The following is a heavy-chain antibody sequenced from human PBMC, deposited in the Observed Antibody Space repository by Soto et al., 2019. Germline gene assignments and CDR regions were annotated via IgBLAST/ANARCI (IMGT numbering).Heavy chain of an antibody. CDR2: IKEDGSEK. CDR1: GFTYSSSW. V-gene: IGHV3-7*01. Sequence: EVQLVESGGGLVQPGGSLRVSCAASGFTYSSSWMSWVRQAPGKGLEWVANIKEDGSEKYYVDSVKGRFTISRDNARNSLYLQLNSLRAEDTAVYYCATERRGYIYRGFDDWGQGTLVTVSS. D-gene: IGHD5-18*01. CDR3: ATERRGYIYRGFDD. J-gene: IGHJ4*02.